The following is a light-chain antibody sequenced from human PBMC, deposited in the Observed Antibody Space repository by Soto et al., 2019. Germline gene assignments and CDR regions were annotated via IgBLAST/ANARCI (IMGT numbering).Light chain of an antibody. CDR1: QSISGW. J-gene: IGKJ1*01. CDR2: DAS. Sequence: DIQMTQSPSTLSASVGDRVTITCRASQSISGWLAWYQQKPGKAPKLLIYDASSLESGVPSRFRGSGSGTEFTLTISSLQPDDFATYCCQQYNSYPWTFGQGTKVEIK. V-gene: IGKV1-5*01. CDR3: QQYNSYPWT.